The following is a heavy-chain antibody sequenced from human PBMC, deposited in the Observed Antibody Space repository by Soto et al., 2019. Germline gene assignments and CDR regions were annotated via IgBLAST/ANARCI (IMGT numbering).Heavy chain of an antibody. Sequence: GASVKVSCKASGGSFSSYTISWVRQAPGQGLEWMGRIIPILGIANYAQKFQGRVTITADKSTSTAYMELSSLRSEDTAVYYCASQYYYDSSGYTGGWVPAYYFDYWGQGTLVTVSS. CDR2: IIPILGIA. J-gene: IGHJ4*02. V-gene: IGHV1-69*02. CDR1: GGSFSSYT. D-gene: IGHD3-22*01. CDR3: ASQYYYDSSGYTGGWVPAYYFDY.